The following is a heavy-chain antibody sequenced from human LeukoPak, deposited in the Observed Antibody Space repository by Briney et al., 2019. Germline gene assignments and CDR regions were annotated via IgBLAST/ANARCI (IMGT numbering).Heavy chain of an antibody. CDR2: ISSSSSYI. CDR1: GFTFSSYS. CDR3: AKDFNNIVAAEDY. D-gene: IGHD6-13*01. Sequence: GGSLRLSCAASGFTFSSYSMNWVRQAPGKGLEWVSSISSSSSYIYYADSVKGRFTISRDNAKNFLYLQMNSLRAEDTALYYCAKDFNNIVAAEDYWGQGTLVTVSS. V-gene: IGHV3-21*04. J-gene: IGHJ4*02.